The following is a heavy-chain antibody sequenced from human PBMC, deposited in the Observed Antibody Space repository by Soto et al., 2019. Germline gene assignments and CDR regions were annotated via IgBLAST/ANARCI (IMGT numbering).Heavy chain of an antibody. J-gene: IGHJ5*02. CDR1: GYSFTSYW. Sequence: LGESLKISCKGSGYSFTSYWIGWVRQMPGKGLEWMGIIYPGDSDTRYSPSFQGQVTISADKSISTAYLQWSSLKASDTAMYYCARLGSNVSSGYYPNWFDPWGQGTLVTVSS. V-gene: IGHV5-51*01. CDR2: IYPGDSDT. D-gene: IGHD3-22*01. CDR3: ARLGSNVSSGYYPNWFDP.